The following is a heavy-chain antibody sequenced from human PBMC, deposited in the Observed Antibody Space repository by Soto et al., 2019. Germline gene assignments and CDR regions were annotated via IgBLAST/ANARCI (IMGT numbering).Heavy chain of an antibody. Sequence: EVQLVESGGGLVQPGESLRLSCVASGFTFSYYWMHWVRQGPGKGLVWVSRIHSDGSSTTYADSVKGRFTMSRDNAKNTLYLKMNSLRAEDTAVYYCARGDRGAFDIWGQGTVVTVSS. CDR1: GFTFSYYW. CDR2: IHSDGSST. CDR3: ARGDRGAFDI. V-gene: IGHV3-74*01. J-gene: IGHJ3*02. D-gene: IGHD1-26*01.